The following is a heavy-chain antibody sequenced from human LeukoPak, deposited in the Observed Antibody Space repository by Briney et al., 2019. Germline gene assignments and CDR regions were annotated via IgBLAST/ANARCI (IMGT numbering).Heavy chain of an antibody. CDR2: MNPNSGNT. CDR1: GYTFTSYD. D-gene: IGHD3-3*01. V-gene: IGHV1-8*01. J-gene: IGHJ5*02. CDR3: ARGNYDFWSGYYTGEDWFDP. Sequence: ASVKVSCKASGYTFTSYDFNWVRQATGQGLEWMGWMNPNSGNTGYAQKFQGRVTMTRNTSISTAYMELSSLRSEDTAVYYCARGNYDFWSGYYTGEDWFDPRGQGTLVTVSS.